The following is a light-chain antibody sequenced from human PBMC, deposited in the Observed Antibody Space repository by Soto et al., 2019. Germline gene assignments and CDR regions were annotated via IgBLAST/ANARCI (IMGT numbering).Light chain of an antibody. Sequence: QSVLTQPPSASGTPGQRVTLSCSGSSSNIGSNYVYWYQQLPVTAPRLLIYRNSQRPSGVPDRFSGSKSGTSASLAISGLRSEDEADYYCAAWDDSLSGVVFGGGTKLTVL. CDR2: RNS. CDR1: SSNIGSNY. V-gene: IGLV1-47*01. J-gene: IGLJ2*01. CDR3: AAWDDSLSGVV.